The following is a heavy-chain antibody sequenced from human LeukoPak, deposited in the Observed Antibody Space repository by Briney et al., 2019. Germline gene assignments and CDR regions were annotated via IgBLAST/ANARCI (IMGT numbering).Heavy chain of an antibody. Sequence: GGSLRLSCAASGFTFSSYAMHWVRQAPGKGLEWVAVISYDGSNKYYADSVKGRFTISRDNSKNTLYLQMNSLRAEDTAVYYCAKKGIWYYFDYWGQGTLVTVSS. CDR3: AKKGIWYYFDY. CDR2: ISYDGSNK. CDR1: GFTFSSYA. V-gene: IGHV3-30-3*02. D-gene: IGHD6-13*01. J-gene: IGHJ4*02.